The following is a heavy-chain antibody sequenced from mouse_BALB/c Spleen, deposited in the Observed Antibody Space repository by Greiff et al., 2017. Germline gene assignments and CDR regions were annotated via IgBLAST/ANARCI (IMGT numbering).Heavy chain of an antibody. CDR1: GFTFTDYY. CDR3: ARDDYGNFTFYYAMDY. D-gene: IGHD2-1*01. V-gene: IGHV7-3*02. J-gene: IGHJ4*01. CDR2: IRNKANGYTT. Sequence: EVKLMESGGGLVQPGGSLRLSCATSGFTFTDYYMSWVRQPPGKALEWLGFIRNKANGYTTEYSASVKGRFTISRDNSQSILYLQMNTLRAEDSATYYCARDDYGNFTFYYAMDYWGQGTSVTVSS.